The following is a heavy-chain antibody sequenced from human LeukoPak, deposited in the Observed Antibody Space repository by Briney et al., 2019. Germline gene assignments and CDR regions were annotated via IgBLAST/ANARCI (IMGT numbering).Heavy chain of an antibody. CDR1: GFTFSDFG. D-gene: IGHD3-10*01. V-gene: IGHV3-7*01. J-gene: IGHJ6*02. Sequence: GGSLRLSCAASGFTFSDFGMNWVRQAPGKGLEWVAFIKGDETEKHYVDSLKGRFTISRDNGENLLSLQMNSLTVEDTAVYFCARGSFFYGWGIDVWGQGTTVIVSS. CDR2: IKGDETEK. CDR3: ARGSFFYGWGIDV.